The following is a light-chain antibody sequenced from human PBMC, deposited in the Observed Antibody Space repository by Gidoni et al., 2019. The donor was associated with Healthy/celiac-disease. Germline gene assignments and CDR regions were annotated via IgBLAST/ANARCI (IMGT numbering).Light chain of an antibody. Sequence: EIVLTQSPGTLSLSPGERATLSYRASQSVSSSYLAWYQQKPGQAPRLLIYGASSRATGIPDRFSGSESGTDFTLTISRLEPEDFAVYYCQQYGSSPGFTFGPGTKVDIK. CDR2: GAS. J-gene: IGKJ3*01. V-gene: IGKV3-20*01. CDR1: QSVSSSY. CDR3: QQYGSSPGFT.